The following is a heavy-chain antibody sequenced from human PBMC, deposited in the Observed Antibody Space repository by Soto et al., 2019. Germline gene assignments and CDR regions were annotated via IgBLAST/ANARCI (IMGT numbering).Heavy chain of an antibody. J-gene: IGHJ6*02. CDR1: GGTFSSYA. Sequence: WASVKVSCKASGGTFSSYAISWVRQAPGQGLEWMGGIIPIFGTANYAQKFQGRVTITADKSTSTAYMELSSLRSEDTAVYYCVVGDTAMGYYYYYGMDVWGQGTTVTVSS. V-gene: IGHV1-69*06. D-gene: IGHD5-18*01. CDR3: VVGDTAMGYYYYYGMDV. CDR2: IIPIFGTA.